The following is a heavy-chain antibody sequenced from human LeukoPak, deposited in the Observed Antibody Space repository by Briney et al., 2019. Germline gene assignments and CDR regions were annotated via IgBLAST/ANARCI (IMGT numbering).Heavy chain of an antibody. CDR1: GGSISSYY. Sequence: PSETLSLTCTVSGGSISSYYWSWIRQPPGKGLEWIGYIYYSGSSNYNPSLKSRVTISIDTSKNQFSLKLSSVTAADTAVYYCARSLDLGFYDSGYFPYYFDYWGQGTLVTVSS. D-gene: IGHD3-22*01. CDR2: IYYSGSS. CDR3: ARSLDLGFYDSGYFPYYFDY. J-gene: IGHJ4*02. V-gene: IGHV4-59*08.